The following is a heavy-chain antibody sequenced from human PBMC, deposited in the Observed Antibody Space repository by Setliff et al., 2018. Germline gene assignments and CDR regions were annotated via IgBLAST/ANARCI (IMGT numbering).Heavy chain of an antibody. CDR3: ARGMRDGYRSFHY. V-gene: IGHV4-59*08. CDR1: GGSISTYY. CDR2: IYYSGST. J-gene: IGHJ4*02. D-gene: IGHD5-12*01. Sequence: PSETLSLTCTVSGGSISTYYWSWIRQPPGKGLEWIGYIYYSGSTNYNPSLKSRVTISVDTSKNQFSLKLSSVTAADTAVYYCARGMRDGYRSFHYWGQGTLVTV.